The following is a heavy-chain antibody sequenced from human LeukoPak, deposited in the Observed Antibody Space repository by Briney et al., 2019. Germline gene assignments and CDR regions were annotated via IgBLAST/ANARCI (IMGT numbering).Heavy chain of an antibody. CDR1: GFTFSRSA. V-gene: IGHV3-23*01. Sequence: PGGSLRLSCAASGFTFSRSAMTWVRQGPGTGLEFVASIIYSGGATYYEDSVKGRFTISRDNSKNTLYLKMNSLRAEDTALYYCAKGGLYYDGSEHVYYFDSWGQGTLVTVSS. D-gene: IGHD3-22*01. J-gene: IGHJ4*02. CDR3: AKGGLYYDGSEHVYYFDS. CDR2: IIYSGGAT.